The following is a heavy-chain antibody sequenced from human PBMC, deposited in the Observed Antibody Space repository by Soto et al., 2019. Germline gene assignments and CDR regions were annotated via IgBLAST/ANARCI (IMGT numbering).Heavy chain of an antibody. Sequence: PSETLSLTCTVSGGSISSSSYYWGWIRQPPGKGLEWIGSIYYSGSTYYNPSLKSRVTISVDTSKNQFSLKLSSVTAADTAVYYCARHGMLAGHYYYYMDVWGKGTTVTVSS. CDR3: ARHGMLAGHYYYYMDV. D-gene: IGHD2-8*01. J-gene: IGHJ6*03. CDR1: GGSISSSSYY. CDR2: IYYSGST. V-gene: IGHV4-39*01.